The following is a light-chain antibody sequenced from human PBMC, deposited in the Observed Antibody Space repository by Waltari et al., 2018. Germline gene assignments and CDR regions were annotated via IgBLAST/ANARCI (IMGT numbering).Light chain of an antibody. J-gene: IGKJ1*01. CDR1: QSISTY. CDR2: GAS. V-gene: IGKV1-39*01. Sequence: DIQMTQSPSSLSASVGDTVSITCRASQSISTYLNWYQKKPGKAPELLIYGASKLQSGVPPRFGGSGSGAEFTLTINSLQPEDFATYYCQHSYNTPRTFGQGTKVEIK. CDR3: QHSYNTPRT.